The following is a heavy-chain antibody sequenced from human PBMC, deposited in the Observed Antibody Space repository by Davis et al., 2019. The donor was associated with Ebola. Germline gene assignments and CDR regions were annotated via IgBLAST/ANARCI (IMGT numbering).Heavy chain of an antibody. CDR2: IRSKANSYAT. V-gene: IGHV3-73*01. CDR1: GFTFSGSA. Sequence: PGGSLRLSCAASGFTFSGSAMHWVRQASGKGLEWVGRIRSKANSYATAYAASVKGRFTISRADSKNTAYLQMNSLKTEDTAVYYCTRSCGGDCERDYWGQGTLVTVSS. CDR3: TRSCGGDCERDY. D-gene: IGHD2-21*02. J-gene: IGHJ4*02.